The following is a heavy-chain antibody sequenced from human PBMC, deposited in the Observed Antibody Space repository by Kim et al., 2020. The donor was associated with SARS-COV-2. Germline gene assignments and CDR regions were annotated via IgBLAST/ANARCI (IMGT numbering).Heavy chain of an antibody. J-gene: IGHJ4*02. CDR1: GFTFSSYS. CDR2: ISSSSSYI. CDR3: ARPEAAAGSQMGY. V-gene: IGHV3-21*01. Sequence: GSLRLSCAASGFTFSSYSMNWVRQAPGKGLEWVSSISSSSSYIYYADSVKGRFTISRDNAKNSLYLQMNSLRAEDTAVYYCARPEAAAGSQMGYWGQGTLVTVSS. D-gene: IGHD6-13*01.